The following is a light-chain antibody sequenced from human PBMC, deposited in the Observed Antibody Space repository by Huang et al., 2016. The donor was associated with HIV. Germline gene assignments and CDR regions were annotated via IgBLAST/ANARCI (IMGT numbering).Light chain of an antibody. CDR1: QSVSSS. Sequence: EIVMTQSPDTLSVSPGERVSLSCRASQSVSSSLAWYQQKPGQSPRLGFYDASTRAPGIPARFRVSGSGTDFTLTITSLQSEDVGFYYCQQYSDWPRGTFGQGTRVEIK. CDR3: QQYSDWPRGT. V-gene: IGKV3-15*01. J-gene: IGKJ1*01. CDR2: DAS.